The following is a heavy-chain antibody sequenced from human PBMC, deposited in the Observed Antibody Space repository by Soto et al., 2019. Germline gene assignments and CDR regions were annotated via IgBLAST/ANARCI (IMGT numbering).Heavy chain of an antibody. CDR1: GFTLSSYA. CDR2: ISGSGGST. Sequence: GSLRLSCAASGFTLSSYAMSWVRQAPGKGLEWVSAISGSGGSTYYADSVKGRFTISRDNSKNTLYLQMNSLRAEDAAVYYCAKDPYPSYYYYGMDVWGQGTTVTVSS. J-gene: IGHJ6*02. V-gene: IGHV3-23*01. CDR3: AKDPYPSYYYYGMDV.